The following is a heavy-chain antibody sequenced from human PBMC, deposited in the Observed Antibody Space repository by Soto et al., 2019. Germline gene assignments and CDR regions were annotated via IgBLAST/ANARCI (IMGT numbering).Heavy chain of an antibody. CDR1: GGTFSSYA. V-gene: IGHV1-69*13. D-gene: IGHD1-26*01. Sequence: ASVKVSCKASGGTFSSYAISWVRQAPGQGLEWMGGIIPIFGTANYAQKFQGRVTITADESTSTAYMELSSLRSEDTAVYYCARVRAGVVGATTYFDYWGQGTLVTVSS. J-gene: IGHJ4*02. CDR3: ARVRAGVVGATTYFDY. CDR2: IIPIFGTA.